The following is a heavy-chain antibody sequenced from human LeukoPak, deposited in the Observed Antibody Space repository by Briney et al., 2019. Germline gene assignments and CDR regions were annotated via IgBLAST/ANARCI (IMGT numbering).Heavy chain of an antibody. V-gene: IGHV4-59*01. CDR3: ASSGPYYYDSSGYYPVDY. Sequence: PSETLSLTCTVSGGSISSYYWSCIRQPPGKGLEWIGYIYYSGSTNYNPSLKSRVTISVDTSKNQFSLKLSSVTAADTAVYYCASSGPYYYDSSGYYPVDYWGQGTLVTVSS. CDR1: GGSISSYY. CDR2: IYYSGST. J-gene: IGHJ4*02. D-gene: IGHD3-22*01.